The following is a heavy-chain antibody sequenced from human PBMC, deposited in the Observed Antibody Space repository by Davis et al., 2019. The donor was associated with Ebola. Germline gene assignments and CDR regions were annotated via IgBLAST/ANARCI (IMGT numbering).Heavy chain of an antibody. J-gene: IGHJ4*02. Sequence: PSETLSLTCAISGGSFGDYFWSWIRQSPGKGLEWIGEINQRRKTFNNPSLKSRVTMSVEPSKNQFSLKLSSVTAADTAVYYCASPHQIRDTSCFDSWGQGALVTVSS. V-gene: IGHV4-34*01. CDR3: ASPHQIRDTSCFDS. CDR2: INQRRKT. CDR1: GGSFGDYF.